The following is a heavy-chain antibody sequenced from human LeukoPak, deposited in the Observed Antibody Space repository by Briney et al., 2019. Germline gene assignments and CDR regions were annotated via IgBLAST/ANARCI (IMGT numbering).Heavy chain of an antibody. J-gene: IGHJ6*04. CDR1: GVTFSDHY. Sequence: GGSLRRSCAASGVTFSDHYMGWVRQAPGKGLEWVGRTRNKANSYTTEYAASVKGRFTISRDDSKNSLYLQMNSLKTEDTAVYYCARGPMVRGFYYYYGMDVWGKGTTVTVSS. CDR3: ARGPMVRGFYYYYGMDV. CDR2: TRNKANSYTT. V-gene: IGHV3-72*01. D-gene: IGHD3-10*01.